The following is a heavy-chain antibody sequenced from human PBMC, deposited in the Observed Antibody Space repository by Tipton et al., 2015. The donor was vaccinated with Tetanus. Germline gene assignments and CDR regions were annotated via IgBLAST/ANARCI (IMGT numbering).Heavy chain of an antibody. D-gene: IGHD2-15*01. CDR2: SWYDGTDK. CDR1: GFIFSSYG. Sequence: SLRLSCAASGFIFSSYGIHWVRQAPGKGLEWVAVSWYDGTDKYYADSVKGRFTISRDNSKNTLYLQMNSLRAEDTAVHYCAREADCSGGSCFSGDFDTWGQGTQVTVSS. CDR3: AREADCSGGSCFSGDFDT. V-gene: IGHV3-33*01. J-gene: IGHJ4*02.